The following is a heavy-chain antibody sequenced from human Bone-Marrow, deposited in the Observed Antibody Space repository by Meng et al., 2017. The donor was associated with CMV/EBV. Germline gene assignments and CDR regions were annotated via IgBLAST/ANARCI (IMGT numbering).Heavy chain of an antibody. CDR2: ISYDGSNK. J-gene: IGHJ3*02. Sequence: GESLKISCAASGFTFSSYAMHWVRQAPGKGLEWVAVISYDGSNKYYADSVKGRFTISRDNSKNTLYLQMNSLRAEDTAVYYCASSRGIAAAGAFDAFDIWGQGTMATVPS. CDR1: GFTFSSYA. CDR3: ASSRGIAAAGAFDAFDI. V-gene: IGHV3-30-3*01. D-gene: IGHD6-13*01.